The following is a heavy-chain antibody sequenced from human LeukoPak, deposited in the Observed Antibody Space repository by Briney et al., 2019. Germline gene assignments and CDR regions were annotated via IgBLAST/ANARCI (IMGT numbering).Heavy chain of an antibody. J-gene: IGHJ4*02. CDR2: VSGGSSNT. CDR3: ARAHNWKYGSFDF. D-gene: IGHD1-7*01. Sequence: PGGSLRLSCAASGFTFSDYAMGWVRQAPGKGLEWVSAVSGGSSNTYYAGSVKGRFTISRDNSKSTLHLQKNSLRAEDTAVYYCARAHNWKYGSFDFWGQGTLVTVSS. CDR1: GFTFSDYA. V-gene: IGHV3-23*01.